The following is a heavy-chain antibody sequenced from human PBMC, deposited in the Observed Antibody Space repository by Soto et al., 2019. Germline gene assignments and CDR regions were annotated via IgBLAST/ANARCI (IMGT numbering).Heavy chain of an antibody. D-gene: IGHD2-21*01. Sequence: SETLSLTCTVSGGSISSSSYFWSWIRQSPGKGLEWIGYIYYTGITHLNPSLKSRLTMAVDTSKNEFSLKLTSVSAADTAVYFCAREERKGIISWFDPWGQGTPVTVSS. CDR3: AREERKGIISWFDP. CDR2: IYYTGIT. J-gene: IGHJ5*02. V-gene: IGHV4-30-4*01. CDR1: GGSISSSSYF.